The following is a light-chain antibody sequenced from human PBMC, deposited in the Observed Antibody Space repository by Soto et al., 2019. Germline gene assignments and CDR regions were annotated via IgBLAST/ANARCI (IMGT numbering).Light chain of an antibody. V-gene: IGKV3-20*01. Sequence: EIVLTQSPGTLSLSPEEGATLSCRASQSISSNYLAWYQQRPGQAPRLLIYGASSRATGIPDRFSGGGSGTDFTLTISRLEPEDFAVYYCQQYRSSSPTTFGQGTRLEIE. CDR2: GAS. CDR1: QSISSNY. CDR3: QQYRSSSPTT. J-gene: IGKJ5*01.